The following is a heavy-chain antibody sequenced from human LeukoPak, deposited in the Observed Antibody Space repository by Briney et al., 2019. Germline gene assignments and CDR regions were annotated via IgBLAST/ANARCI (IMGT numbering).Heavy chain of an antibody. J-gene: IGHJ4*02. CDR3: ARVRYYYDSSHD. CDR1: GFSISSGYH. CDR2: IYHSGST. D-gene: IGHD3-22*01. Sequence: SETLSLTCTVSGFSISSGYHWGWIRQPPGKGLEWIGTIYHSGSTYYNPSLKSRVTISVDTSKNQFSLRLSSVTAADTAFYYCARVRYYYDSSHDWGQGTLVTVSS. V-gene: IGHV4-38-2*02.